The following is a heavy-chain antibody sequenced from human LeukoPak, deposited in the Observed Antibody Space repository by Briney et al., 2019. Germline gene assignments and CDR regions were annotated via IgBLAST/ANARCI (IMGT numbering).Heavy chain of an antibody. D-gene: IGHD6-13*01. J-gene: IGHJ6*03. CDR3: AKLGQQQLYLYYYYMDV. Sequence: GGTLRLSCAASRFTFSSYGMSWVRQAPGKGLEWVSAISGSGGSTYYADSVKGRFTISRDNSKNTLYLQMNSLRAEDTAVYYCAKLGQQQLYLYYYYMDVWGKGTTVTISS. CDR2: ISGSGGST. V-gene: IGHV3-23*01. CDR1: RFTFSSYG.